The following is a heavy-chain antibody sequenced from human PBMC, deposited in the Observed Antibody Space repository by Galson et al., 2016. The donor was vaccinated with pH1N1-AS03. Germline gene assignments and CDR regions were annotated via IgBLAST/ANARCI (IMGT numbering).Heavy chain of an antibody. V-gene: IGHV4-4*02. CDR3: ARDVLPYSLGLDV. J-gene: IGHJ6*02. Sequence: TLSLTCAVSGDSISTRNWWSWVRQPPGTGLEWIGEVSHAGRTNYSPSLKSRVTIPLDKSKNQFSLQLTSVTAADTAVYYCARDVLPYSLGLDVWGQGTTVTVSS. CDR1: GDSISTRNW. D-gene: IGHD5-18*01. CDR2: VSHAGRT.